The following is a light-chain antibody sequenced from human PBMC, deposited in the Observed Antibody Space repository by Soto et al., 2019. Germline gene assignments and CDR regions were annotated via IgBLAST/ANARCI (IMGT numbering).Light chain of an antibody. CDR3: SSYTSSSTV. J-gene: IGLJ1*01. Sequence: ALTQPASVSGSPGQAITISCTGTSSDVGGYNYVSWYQQHPGKAPKLMIYDVSNRPSGVSNRFSGSKSGNTASPTISGLQAEDEADYYCSSYTSSSTVFGTGTKVTVL. V-gene: IGLV2-14*01. CDR1: SSDVGGYNY. CDR2: DVS.